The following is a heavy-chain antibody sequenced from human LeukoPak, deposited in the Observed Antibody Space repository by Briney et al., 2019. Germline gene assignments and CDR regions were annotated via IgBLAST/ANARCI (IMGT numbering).Heavy chain of an antibody. V-gene: IGHV4-39*01. CDR2: IYYSGST. CDR1: GGSISSSSYY. J-gene: IGHJ4*02. CDR3: ARHVEDTAMAFSDY. Sequence: PSETLSLTCTVSGGSISSSSYYWGWIRQPPGKGLEWIGSIYYSGSTYYNPSLKSRVTISVDTSKNQFSLKLSSVTAEDTAVYYCARHVEDTAMAFSDYWGQGTLVTVSS. D-gene: IGHD5-18*01.